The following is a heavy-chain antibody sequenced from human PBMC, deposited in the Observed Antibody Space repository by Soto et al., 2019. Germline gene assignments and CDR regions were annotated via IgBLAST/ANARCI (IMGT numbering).Heavy chain of an antibody. CDR1: GFTFSSYG. V-gene: IGHV3-33*01. J-gene: IGHJ6*02. Sequence: GGSLRLSCAASGFTFSSYGMHWVRQAPGKGLEWVAVIWYDGSNKYYADSVKGRFTISRDNSKNTLYLQMNSLRAEDTAVYYCARVRYDFWSLGEYGMDVWGQGTTVTVSS. CDR3: ARVRYDFWSLGEYGMDV. CDR2: IWYDGSNK. D-gene: IGHD3-3*01.